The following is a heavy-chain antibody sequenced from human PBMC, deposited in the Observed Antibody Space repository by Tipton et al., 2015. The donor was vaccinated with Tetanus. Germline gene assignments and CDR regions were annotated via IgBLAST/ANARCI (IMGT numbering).Heavy chain of an antibody. J-gene: IGHJ4*01. CDR3: ATVGLVTASVKY. CDR1: GGSISSDGAY. D-gene: IGHD2-21*02. V-gene: IGHV4-31*03. Sequence: GLVKPSETLSLTCTVSGGSISSDGAYWSWIRQHPGEGLDWIGYISYTGTTHYNPSLKSRVTISLDRSKNQFSLKLTSVTAADTAVYYCATVGLVTASVKYWGQGTLVTVSS. CDR2: ISYTGTT.